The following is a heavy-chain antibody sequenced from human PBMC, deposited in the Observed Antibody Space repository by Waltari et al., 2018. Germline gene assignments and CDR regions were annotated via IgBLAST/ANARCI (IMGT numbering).Heavy chain of an antibody. CDR3: ARNYDSSGYYYGDAFDI. V-gene: IGHV3-7*01. Sequence: EVQLVESGGGLVQPGGSLSLSCAASGFIFSSYWMSWVRQAPGKGLEWVANRKQDGREKYEVDPGNGRFTISRDNAKNSLYLQMNSLRAEDTAVYYCARNYDSSGYYYGDAFDIWGQGTMVTVSS. D-gene: IGHD3-22*01. J-gene: IGHJ3*02. CDR2: RKQDGREK. CDR1: GFIFSSYW.